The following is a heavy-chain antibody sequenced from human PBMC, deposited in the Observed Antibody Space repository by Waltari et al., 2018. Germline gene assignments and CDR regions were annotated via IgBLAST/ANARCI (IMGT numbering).Heavy chain of an antibody. CDR1: GFPFRSYE. J-gene: IGHJ6*02. Sequence: EVQLVESGGGLVQPGGSLRLSCAASGFPFRSYEMNWVRQAPGKGLEWVSYISSSGSTIYYADSVKGLFTISRDNAKNSLYLQKNSLRAEDTAVYYCARDRAAAAAYYYYGMDVWDQGTTVTVSS. CDR2: ISSSGSTI. V-gene: IGHV3-48*03. CDR3: ARDRAAAAAYYYYGMDV. D-gene: IGHD6-13*01.